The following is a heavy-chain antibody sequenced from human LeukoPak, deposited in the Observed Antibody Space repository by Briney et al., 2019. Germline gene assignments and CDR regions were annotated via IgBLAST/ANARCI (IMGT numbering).Heavy chain of an antibody. D-gene: IGHD5-12*01. V-gene: IGHV4-59*01. CDR2: IYYSGGT. CDR1: GGSISSYY. CDR3: ARGDSGYDGVTDYYYYYYMDV. J-gene: IGHJ6*03. Sequence: PSETLSLTCTVSGGSISSYYWSWIRQPPGKGLEWIGYIYYSGGTNYNPSLKSRVTISVDTSKNQFSLKLSSVTAADTAVYYCARGDSGYDGVTDYYYYYYMDVWGKGTTVTISS.